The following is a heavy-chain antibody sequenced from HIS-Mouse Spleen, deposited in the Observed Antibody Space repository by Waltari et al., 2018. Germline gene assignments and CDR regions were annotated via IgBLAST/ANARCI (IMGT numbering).Heavy chain of an antibody. V-gene: IGHV3-30*18. CDR2: ISDDGSNK. CDR3: AKDKHHAFDY. Sequence: QVQLVESGGGVVQPGRSLRLSCAASGFTFSSYGMHWVRQAPGKGMEGVAVISDDGSNKYYADPVKGRFTISRDNSKNTLYLQMNSLRAEDTAVYYCAKDKHHAFDYWGQGTLVTVSS. CDR1: GFTFSSYG. J-gene: IGHJ4*02.